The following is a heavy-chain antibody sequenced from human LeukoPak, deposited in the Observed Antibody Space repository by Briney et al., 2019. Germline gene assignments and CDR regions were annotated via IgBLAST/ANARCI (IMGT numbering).Heavy chain of an antibody. CDR1: GFTFSSYA. J-gene: IGHJ4*02. V-gene: IGHV3-30-3*01. Sequence: PGGSLRLSCAASGFTFSSYAMHWVRQAPGKGLEWVAFISYDGSNKYYADSVKGRFTISRDNSKNTLYLQMNSLRAEDTAVYYCARDFVGDYGDYLGLGYWGQGTLVTVSS. CDR3: ARDFVGDYGDYLGLGY. CDR2: ISYDGSNK. D-gene: IGHD4-17*01.